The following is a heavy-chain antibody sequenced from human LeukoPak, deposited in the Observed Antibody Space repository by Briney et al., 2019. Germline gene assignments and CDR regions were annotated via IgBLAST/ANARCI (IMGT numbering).Heavy chain of an antibody. CDR2: IRYDGSNK. D-gene: IGHD2/OR15-2a*01. CDR1: GFTFCSYG. J-gene: IGHJ6*02. V-gene: IGHV3-30*02. Sequence: GGSLRHSCAASGFTFCSYGMHWVRPAPGKGLEWGAFIRYDGSNKYYADSVEGRLTISRDNSKNTLYLQMNSLRTEGTAVYYCAKDLEVSSLYCNYYGMDVWGQGTTVTVSS. CDR3: AKDLEVSSLYCNYYGMDV.